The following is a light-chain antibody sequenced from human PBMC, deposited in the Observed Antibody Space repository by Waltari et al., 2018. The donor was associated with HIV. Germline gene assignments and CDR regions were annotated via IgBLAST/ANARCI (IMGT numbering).Light chain of an antibody. J-gene: IGLJ2*01. Sequence: QSALTQPASVSGSPGQSITISCTGTSSDVGGYNCVSWYQQHPGKAPKLMIYEVSNRPSGFSNRFSGSKSGNTASLTISGLQAEDEADYYCSSYTSSSTLVFGGGTKLTVL. CDR3: SSYTSSSTLV. CDR2: EVS. V-gene: IGLV2-14*01. CDR1: SSDVGGYNC.